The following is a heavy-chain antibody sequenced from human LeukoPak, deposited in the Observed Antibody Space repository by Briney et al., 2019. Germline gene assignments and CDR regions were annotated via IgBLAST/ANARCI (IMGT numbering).Heavy chain of an antibody. V-gene: IGHV3-64*01. CDR1: GFIFSRYG. J-gene: IGHJ6*02. CDR3: ARGLITGAAGTYYYYGMDV. D-gene: IGHD6-13*01. CDR2: ISNSGGST. Sequence: PGESLTLSCVPSGFIFSRYGMHWVRPAPGKGLEYVSAISNSGGSTYYANSVKSRFTISRDNSKNTLYLQMGSLRGEDMAVYYCARGLITGAAGTYYYYGMDVWGQGTTVTVSS.